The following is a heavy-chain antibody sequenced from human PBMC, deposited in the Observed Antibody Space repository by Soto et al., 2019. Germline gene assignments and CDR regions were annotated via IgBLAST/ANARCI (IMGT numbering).Heavy chain of an antibody. CDR3: AKIYSGYDLGRSDYFDY. J-gene: IGHJ4*02. Sequence: GGSLRLSCAASGFTFSSYAMSWVRQAPGKGPEWVSAISGSGGSTYYADSVKGRFTISRDNSKNTLYLQMNSLRAEDTAVYYCAKIYSGYDLGRSDYFDYWGQGTLVTVSS. D-gene: IGHD5-12*01. CDR1: GFTFSSYA. CDR2: ISGSGGST. V-gene: IGHV3-23*01.